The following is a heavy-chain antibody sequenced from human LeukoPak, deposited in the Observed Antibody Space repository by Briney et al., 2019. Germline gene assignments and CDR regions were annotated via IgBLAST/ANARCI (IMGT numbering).Heavy chain of an antibody. J-gene: IGHJ4*02. V-gene: IGHV1-2*02. CDR2: INPNSGGT. D-gene: IGHD6-13*01. Sequence: ASVKVSCKASGYTFTGYYMHWVRQAPGQGLEWMGWINPNSGGTNYAQKFQGRVTMTRDTSISTAYMELSRLRSDDTAVYYCARDLLVRDYFDYWGQGTLVTVSS. CDR1: GYTFTGYY. CDR3: ARDLLVRDYFDY.